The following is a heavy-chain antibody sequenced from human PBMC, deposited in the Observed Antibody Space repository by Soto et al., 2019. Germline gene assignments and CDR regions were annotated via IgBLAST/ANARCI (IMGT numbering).Heavy chain of an antibody. CDR1: GFTFSGSA. CDR3: TRRLTAAIDYYGMDV. CDR2: IRSKANSYAT. Sequence: GALRLSCAASGFTFSGSAMHWVRQASGKGLEWVGRIRSKANSYATAYAASVKGRFTISRDDSKNTAYLQMNSLKTEDTAVYYCTRRLTAAIDYYGMDVWGQGTTVTVSS. J-gene: IGHJ6*02. V-gene: IGHV3-73*01. D-gene: IGHD5-18*01.